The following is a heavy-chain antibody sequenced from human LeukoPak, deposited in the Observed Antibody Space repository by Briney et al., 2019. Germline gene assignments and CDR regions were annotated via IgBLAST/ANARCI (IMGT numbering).Heavy chain of an antibody. CDR1: GFTFSSYG. Sequence: PGGSLRPSCAASGFTFSSYGMHWVRQAPGKGLEWVAFIRYDGSNKYYADSVKGRFTISRDNSKNTLYLQMNSLRVEDTAVYYCAKDSSTVEPRYFDYWGQGTLVTVSS. V-gene: IGHV3-30*02. D-gene: IGHD1-14*01. CDR3: AKDSSTVEPRYFDY. CDR2: IRYDGSNK. J-gene: IGHJ4*02.